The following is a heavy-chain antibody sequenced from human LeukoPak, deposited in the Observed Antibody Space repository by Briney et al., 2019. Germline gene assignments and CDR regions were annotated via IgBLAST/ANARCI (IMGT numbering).Heavy chain of an antibody. J-gene: IGHJ4*02. CDR1: GFTFSNFG. D-gene: IGHD3-10*01. V-gene: IGHV3-21*01. Sequence: GGSLRLSCAASGFTFSNFGINWVRQAPGKGLEWVSSISSSSSYISYADSVKGRFTISRDNAKNTLYLQMNSLRAEDTAVYFCARDFSGAIDYWGRGTQVTVSS. CDR3: ARDFSGAIDY. CDR2: ISSSSSYI.